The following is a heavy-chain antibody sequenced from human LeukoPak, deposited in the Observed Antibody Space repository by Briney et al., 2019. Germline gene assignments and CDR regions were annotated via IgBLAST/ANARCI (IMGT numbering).Heavy chain of an antibody. CDR1: TGSISSYH. J-gene: IGHJ4*02. D-gene: IGHD1-26*01. CDR2: ILTSGTT. V-gene: IGHV4-4*09. Sequence: MASETLSLTCTVSTGSISSYHWSWVRQPPGKGLEWIGYILTSGTTNYNPSLKSRLTISVDTSKNQFTLKLSSVTAADTAVYYCARLRVSGSYLYYFDYWGQGTLVTVSS. CDR3: ARLRVSGSYLYYFDY.